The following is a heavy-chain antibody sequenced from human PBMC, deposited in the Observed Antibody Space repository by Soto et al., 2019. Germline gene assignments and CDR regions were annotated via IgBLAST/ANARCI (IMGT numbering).Heavy chain of an antibody. V-gene: IGHV3-30*18. J-gene: IGHJ2*01. CDR2: MSYDGKNV. CDR1: GFTFSDFG. CDR3: AKDPTVDDWYFDL. Sequence: EQLVESGGGVVQPGGSLRLSCAASGFTFSDFGVHWVRQAPGKGLEWVAVMSYDGKNVYYSDSVKGRFTISRDNSRDTLYLQINSLRPEDTAVYYCAKDPTVDDWYFDLWGRGTLVAVSS. D-gene: IGHD4-17*01.